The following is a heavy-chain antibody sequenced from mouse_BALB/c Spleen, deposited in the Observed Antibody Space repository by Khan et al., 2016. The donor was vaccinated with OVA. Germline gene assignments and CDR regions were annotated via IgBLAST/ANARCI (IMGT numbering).Heavy chain of an antibody. J-gene: IGHJ2*01. CDR2: ISYSGNT. V-gene: IGHV3-2*02. Sequence: VQLKQSGPGLVKPSQSLSLTCTVTGYSITSDYAWNWIRQFPGNKLEWMGYISYSGNTKYNPSLKSRFSITRDTSKNQFFLQLNSVTIEDTATYYCARVYGGDFDYWGQGTTPTVSS. D-gene: IGHD1-1*01. CDR1: GYSITSDYA. CDR3: ARVYGGDFDY.